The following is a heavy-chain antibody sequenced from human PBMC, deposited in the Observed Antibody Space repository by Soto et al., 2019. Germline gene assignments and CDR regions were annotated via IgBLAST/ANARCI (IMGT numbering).Heavy chain of an antibody. V-gene: IGHV1-3*01. CDR2: INGGNGNT. CDR1: EYTFTSYT. Sequence: AASVKVSCKASEYTFTSYTMHWLRQSPGQRLEWMGWINGGNGNTKYSQKFQGRVTTTRDTSASTAYMELSSLRSDDTAVYYCARELQGLYYFDYWGQGTLVTVSS. J-gene: IGHJ4*02. D-gene: IGHD4-4*01. CDR3: ARELQGLYYFDY.